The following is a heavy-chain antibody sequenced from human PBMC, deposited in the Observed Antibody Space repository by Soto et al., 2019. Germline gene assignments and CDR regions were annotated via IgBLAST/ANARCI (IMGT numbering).Heavy chain of an antibody. CDR1: GFTFSSYG. D-gene: IGHD3-22*01. V-gene: IGHV3-30*18. Sequence: QVQLVESGGGVVQPGRSLRLSCAASGFTFSSYGMHWVRQAPGKGLEWVAVISYDGSNKYYADSVKGRFTISRDNSKNMLYLQMNCLRAVDTAVYYCAKYRDMIVVVNPYFDYCGHGTLVTVSS. CDR2: ISYDGSNK. CDR3: AKYRDMIVVVNPYFDY. J-gene: IGHJ4*01.